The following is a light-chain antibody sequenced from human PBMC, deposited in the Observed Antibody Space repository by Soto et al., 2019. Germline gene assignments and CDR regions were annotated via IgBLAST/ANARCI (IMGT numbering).Light chain of an antibody. CDR2: AAS. J-gene: IGKJ2*01. CDR1: QSISHY. Sequence: DIQMTQSPSSLSASVGDRVTITCRASQSISHYLNWYQHKPGKAPKLLIYAASSLQSGVPSRFSGSGSGTDFSLISSSVQGEDFGTYYCQQTYSTALVTFGQGTKLE. V-gene: IGKV1-39*01. CDR3: QQTYSTALVT.